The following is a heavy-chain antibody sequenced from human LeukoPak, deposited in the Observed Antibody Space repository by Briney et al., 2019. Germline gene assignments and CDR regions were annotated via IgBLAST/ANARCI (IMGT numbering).Heavy chain of an antibody. D-gene: IGHD2-2*01. CDR1: GGTFSSYA. Sequence: SVKVSCKASGGTFSSYAISWVRQAPGQGLEWMGGIIPIFGTANYAQKFQGRVTITADESTSTAYMELSSLRSEDTAVYYCARDLVVPAATGYYYYYMEVWGKGTTVTVSS. J-gene: IGHJ6*03. V-gene: IGHV1-69*13. CDR2: IIPIFGTA. CDR3: ARDLVVPAATGYYYYYMEV.